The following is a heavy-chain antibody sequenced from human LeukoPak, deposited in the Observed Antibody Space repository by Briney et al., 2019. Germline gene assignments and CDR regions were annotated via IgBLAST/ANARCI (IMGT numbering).Heavy chain of an antibody. Sequence: GGSLRLSCAASGFTFSDYYVSWIRQAPGKGLEWVSYISSSGSTIYYADSVKGRFTISRDNAKNSLYLQMNSLRAEDTAVYYCARDQPPYYYDSSGYRWFDPWGQGTLVTVSS. CDR2: ISSSGSTI. CDR3: ARDQPPYYYDSSGYRWFDP. D-gene: IGHD3-22*01. J-gene: IGHJ5*02. V-gene: IGHV3-11*01. CDR1: GFTFSDYY.